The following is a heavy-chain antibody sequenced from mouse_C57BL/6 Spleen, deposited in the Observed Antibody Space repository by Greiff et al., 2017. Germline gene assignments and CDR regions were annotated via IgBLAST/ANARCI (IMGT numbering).Heavy chain of an antibody. Sequence: QVQLKESGAELVRPGASVTLSCKASGYTFTDYEMHWVKQTPVHGLEWIGAIDPETGGTAYNQKFKGKAILTADKASSTAYMELRSLTSEDSAVYYCTRENNYSEGYYAMDYWGQGTSVTVSS. CDR3: TRENNYSEGYYAMDY. CDR1: GYTFTDYE. D-gene: IGHD5-1-1*01. V-gene: IGHV1-15*01. J-gene: IGHJ4*01. CDR2: IDPETGGT.